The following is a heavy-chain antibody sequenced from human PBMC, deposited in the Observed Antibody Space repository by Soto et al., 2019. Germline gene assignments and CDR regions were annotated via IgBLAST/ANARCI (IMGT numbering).Heavy chain of an antibody. J-gene: IGHJ3*02. CDR2: ISGDSTYA. V-gene: IGHV3-11*03. Sequence: GRPLRLACAASGFTGSGYYMARIRQAPGKGLEWISYISGDSTYATYADSVKGRFTISRDNAKNSLYLQMNSLRAEDTAVYFCATGQQVRMADIWGQGTMVTVS. CDR1: GFTGSGYY. D-gene: IGHD6-13*01. CDR3: ATGQQVRMADI.